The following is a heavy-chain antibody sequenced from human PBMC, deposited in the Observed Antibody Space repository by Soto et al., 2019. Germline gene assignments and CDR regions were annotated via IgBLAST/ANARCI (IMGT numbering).Heavy chain of an antibody. CDR3: ANGESSGWPAFDY. CDR2: ISAKTGNT. V-gene: IGHV1-18*01. J-gene: IGHJ4*02. Sequence: QVQLVQSETEVEKPGASVKVSCKASGYTFTSYGISWLRQAPGQGLEWMGWISAKTGNTNYARNFQGRVTVTTDTSTSTAYMELRSLKYEDTAVYYCANGESSGWPAFDYWGQGTLVTVSS. D-gene: IGHD6-19*01. CDR1: GYTFTSYG.